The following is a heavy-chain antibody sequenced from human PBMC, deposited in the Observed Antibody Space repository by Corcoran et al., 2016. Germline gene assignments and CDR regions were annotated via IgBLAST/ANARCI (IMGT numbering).Heavy chain of an antibody. J-gene: IGHJ4*02. D-gene: IGHD3-9*01. CDR3: ARAPHDILTVYYSHFDY. V-gene: IGHV1-69*06. CDR2: IIPIFGTA. CDR1: GGTFSSYA. Sequence: QVQLVQSGAEVKKPGSSVKVSCKASGGTFSSYAISWVRQAPGQGLEWMGGIIPIFGTANYAQKFQGRVTITADKSTSTAYMELSSLRSEDTAVYYCARAPHDILTVYYSHFDYWGQGTLVTVSS.